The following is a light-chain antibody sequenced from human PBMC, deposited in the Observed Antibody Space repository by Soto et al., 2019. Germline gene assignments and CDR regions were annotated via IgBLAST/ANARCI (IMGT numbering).Light chain of an antibody. Sequence: QSVLTQPPSASGTPGPRVTISCSGSSSNIGSNTVNWYQQLPGTAPKLLIYSNNQRPSGVPDRFSGSKSGTSASLAISGLQSEDEADYYCAAWDDSLNGSVVFGGGTKVTVL. CDR1: SSNIGSNT. CDR3: AAWDDSLNGSVV. CDR2: SNN. V-gene: IGLV1-44*01. J-gene: IGLJ2*01.